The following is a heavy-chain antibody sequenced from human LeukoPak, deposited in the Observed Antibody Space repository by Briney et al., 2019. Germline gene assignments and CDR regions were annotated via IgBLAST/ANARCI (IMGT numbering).Heavy chain of an antibody. J-gene: IGHJ4*02. Sequence: SETLSLTCAVYGGSFSVYYWSWIRQPPGKGLEWIGEINHSGSTNYNPSLKSRVTISVDTSKNQFSLKLSSVTAADTAVYYCARYRFGYPFDYWGQGTLVTVSS. CDR2: INHSGST. D-gene: IGHD3-22*01. CDR3: ARYRFGYPFDY. CDR1: GGSFSVYY. V-gene: IGHV4-34*01.